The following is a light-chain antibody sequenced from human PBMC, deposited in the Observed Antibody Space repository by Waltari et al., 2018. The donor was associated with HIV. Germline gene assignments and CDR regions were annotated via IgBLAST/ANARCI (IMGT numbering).Light chain of an antibody. V-gene: IGLV2-8*01. J-gene: IGLJ6*01. Sequence: QSALTQPPSASGSLGQSVTISCTGTSSDVGGYEYVSWYQHHPDKAPKLIIYEVNKRPSGVPDRFSGSKSDNTASLTFAGLQDDDEAHYYCASYGDTNRVLFGGGTRVTVL. CDR2: EVN. CDR1: SSDVGGYEY. CDR3: ASYGDTNRVL.